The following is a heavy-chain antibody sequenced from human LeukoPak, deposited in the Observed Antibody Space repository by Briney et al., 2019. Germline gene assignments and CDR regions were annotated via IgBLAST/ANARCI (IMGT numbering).Heavy chain of an antibody. CDR1: GFSLSTRAVG. D-gene: IGHD3-9*01. J-gene: IGHJ4*02. CDR2: IYWNNDN. CDR3: ASSRYDILTGHYNFDY. V-gene: IGHV2-5*01. Sequence: SGPTLVKPTQTLTLTCTFSGFSLSTRAVGVRWIRQPPGKAPEWLALIYWNNDNRYSPSLKSRLTITKDTSKNQVVLTMTNMDPVDTATYYCASSRYDILTGHYNFDYWGQGTLVTVAS.